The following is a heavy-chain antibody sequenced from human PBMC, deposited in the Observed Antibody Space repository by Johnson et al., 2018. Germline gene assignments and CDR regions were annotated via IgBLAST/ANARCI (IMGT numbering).Heavy chain of an antibody. Sequence: QVQLVQSGAEVKKPGASVKVSCKASGYTFTSYDINWVRQAPGQGLEWMGGIIPMFGTTNYAQKFQGRVTIIADESPSTAYMELSSLRSEYTAVYYCAKDEYPGYAFDIWGQGTMVTVSS. V-gene: IGHV1-69*13. CDR1: GYTFTSYD. J-gene: IGHJ3*02. D-gene: IGHD2-2*01. CDR3: AKDEYPGYAFDI. CDR2: IIPMFGTT.